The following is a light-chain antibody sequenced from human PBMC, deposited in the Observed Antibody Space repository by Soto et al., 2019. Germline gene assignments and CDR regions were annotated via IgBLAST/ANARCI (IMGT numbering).Light chain of an antibody. CDR2: DAS. Sequence: DIQMTQSPSTLSASVRDRFTITCRASQGIVRWLAWYQQKPGKAPKLLIYDASSLESGVPSRFSGSGAWTEFTLTISSLQPDDFATYYCQHYYGFSRTFGQGTKVDIK. CDR3: QHYYGFSRT. V-gene: IGKV1-5*01. CDR1: QGIVRW. J-gene: IGKJ1*01.